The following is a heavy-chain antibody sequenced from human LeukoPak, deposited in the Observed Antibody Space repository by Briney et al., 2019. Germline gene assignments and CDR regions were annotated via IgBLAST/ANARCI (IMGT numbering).Heavy chain of an antibody. CDR1: GFTFSDYW. J-gene: IGHJ4*02. CDR2: IKQDGSEK. Sequence: GGSLRLSCAASGFTFSDYWMSWVRQAPGKGLEWVANIKQDGSEKYSVDSVKGRFTISRDNAKNSLYLQMNSLRVEDTAVYYCAKVAKYYYGPETYYFFEQWGQGTPVTASS. V-gene: IGHV3-7*01. CDR3: AKVAKYYYGPETYYFFEQ. D-gene: IGHD3-10*01.